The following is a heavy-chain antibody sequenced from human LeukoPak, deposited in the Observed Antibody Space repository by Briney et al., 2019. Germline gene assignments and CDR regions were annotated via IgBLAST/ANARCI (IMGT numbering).Heavy chain of an antibody. J-gene: IGHJ4*02. CDR2: INPNGGGT. CDR3: ASTLYSSRWYLDY. D-gene: IGHD6-19*01. CDR1: GYTFTDHY. Sequence: SVKVSCKASGYTFTDHYMHWVRQAPGQGLEWMGWINPNGGGTNDAQRFQGRVSMTRDTCISTAYIELRRRGSDDTAANFCASTLYSSRWYLDYWGQGTLVTVSS. V-gene: IGHV1-2*02.